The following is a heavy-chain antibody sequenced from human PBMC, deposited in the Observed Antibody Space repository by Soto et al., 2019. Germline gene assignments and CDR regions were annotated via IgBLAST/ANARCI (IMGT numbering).Heavy chain of an antibody. D-gene: IGHD6-6*01. CDR2: ISWNSGSI. V-gene: IGHV3-9*01. CDR1: GFTFDDYA. J-gene: IGHJ6*03. CDR3: AKAAARPHYYYYYMDV. Sequence: HPGGSLRLSCAASGFTFDDYAMHWVRQAPGKGLEWVSGISWNSGSIGYADSVKGRFTISRDNAKNSLYLQMNSLRAEDTALYYCAKAAARPHYYYYYMDVWGKGTTVTVSS.